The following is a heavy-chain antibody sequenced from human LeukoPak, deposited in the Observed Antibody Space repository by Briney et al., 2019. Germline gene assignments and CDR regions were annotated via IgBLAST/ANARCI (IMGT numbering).Heavy chain of an antibody. J-gene: IGHJ4*02. CDR2: IYYSGST. V-gene: IGHV4-59*01. D-gene: IGHD6-13*01. Sequence: SETLSLTCTVSGGSISSYYWSWIRQPPGKGLKWIGYIYYSGSTNYNPSLKSRVTISVDTSKNQFSLKLSSVTAADTAVYYCARLYSSSHAFSYWGQGTLVTVSS. CDR3: ARLYSSSHAFSY. CDR1: GGSISSYY.